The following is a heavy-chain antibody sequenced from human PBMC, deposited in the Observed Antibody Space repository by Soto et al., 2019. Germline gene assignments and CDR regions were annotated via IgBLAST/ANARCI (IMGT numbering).Heavy chain of an antibody. V-gene: IGHV4-34*01. CDR3: ALYCNGGSCQVDPDF. CDR1: SGSFSGYY. D-gene: IGHD2-15*01. Sequence: QVQLQQWGAGLLKPSETLSLTCAVYSGSFSGYYWSWTRQPPGKGLEWIGEINHNGTTKYNPSLKSRVTISLDTSKNHFSLKLSSLTAADTALYYCALYCNGGSCQVDPDFWGQGTLVTVSS. CDR2: INHNGTT. J-gene: IGHJ4*02.